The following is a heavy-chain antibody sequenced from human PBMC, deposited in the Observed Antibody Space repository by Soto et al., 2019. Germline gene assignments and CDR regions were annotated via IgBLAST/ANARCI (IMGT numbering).Heavy chain of an antibody. V-gene: IGHV3-23*01. D-gene: IGHD5-12*01. CDR3: AKDRSGYSGYDYWEPFDY. Sequence: GGSLRLSCAASGITFPTYAMSWVRQAPGKGLEWVSAISGSGGSTYYADSVKGRFTISRDNSKNTLYLQMNSLRAEDTAVYYCAKDRSGYSGYDYWEPFDYWGQGTLVTVSS. J-gene: IGHJ4*02. CDR2: ISGSGGST. CDR1: GITFPTYA.